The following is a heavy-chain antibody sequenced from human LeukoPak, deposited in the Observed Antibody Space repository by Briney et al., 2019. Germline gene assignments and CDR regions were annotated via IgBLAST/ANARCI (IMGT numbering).Heavy chain of an antibody. CDR3: AKDPPRWLAYYYYYYMDV. Sequence: GGSLRLSCAASGFTFSNYGMSWVRQAPGKGLEWVSFIYSGGNTHYSDSVKGRFTISRDNSKNTLYLQMNSLRAEDTAVYYCAKDPPRWLAYYYYYYMDVWGKGTTVTISS. D-gene: IGHD6-19*01. V-gene: IGHV3-23*01. CDR1: GFTFSNYG. CDR2: IYSGGNT. J-gene: IGHJ6*03.